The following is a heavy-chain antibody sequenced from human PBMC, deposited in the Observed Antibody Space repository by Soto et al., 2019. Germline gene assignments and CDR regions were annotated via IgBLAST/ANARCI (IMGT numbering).Heavy chain of an antibody. D-gene: IGHD2-21*02. V-gene: IGHV1-3*01. CDR3: ARDPIVAVTFDY. Sequence: ASVKVSCKASGYTFTSYAMHWVRQAPGQRLEWMGWINAGNGNTKYSQKFQGRVTITRDTSASTAYMELSSLRSEDTAVYYCARDPIVAVTFDYWGQGTLVTVSS. CDR2: INAGNGNT. CDR1: GYTFTSYA. J-gene: IGHJ4*02.